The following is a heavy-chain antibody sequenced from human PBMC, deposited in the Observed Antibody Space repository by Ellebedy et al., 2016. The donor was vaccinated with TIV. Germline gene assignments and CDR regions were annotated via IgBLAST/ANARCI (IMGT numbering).Heavy chain of an antibody. J-gene: IGHJ6*03. V-gene: IGHV3-23*01. CDR3: AKTRLRFLEWSTHGYMDV. D-gene: IGHD3-3*01. CDR1: GFTFSSYA. Sequence: GGSLRLSXAASGFTFSSYAMSWVRQAPGKGLEWVSAISGSGGSTYYADSVKGRFTISRDNSKNTLYLQMNSLRAEDTAVYYCAKTRLRFLEWSTHGYMDVWGKGTTVTVSS. CDR2: ISGSGGST.